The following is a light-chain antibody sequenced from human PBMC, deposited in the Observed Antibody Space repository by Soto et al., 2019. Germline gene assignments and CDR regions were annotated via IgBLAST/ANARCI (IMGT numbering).Light chain of an antibody. Sequence: QSALTQPPSASGSLGQSVTISCTGTSSDVGGYNYVSWYQQHPGKAPKVMIYEVNKRPSGVPNRFSGSKSGNTASLTISGLQAEDEADYYCCSYAGSSTPVVFGGGTKLTVL. CDR1: SSDVGGYNY. J-gene: IGLJ2*01. V-gene: IGLV2-8*01. CDR2: EVN. CDR3: CSYAGSSTPVV.